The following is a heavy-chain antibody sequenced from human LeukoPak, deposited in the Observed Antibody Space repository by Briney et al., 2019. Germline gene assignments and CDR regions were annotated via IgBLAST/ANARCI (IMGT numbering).Heavy chain of an antibody. CDR1: GLTFSIYA. Sequence: GGSLRLSCAASGLTFSIYAMSSVRQAPGRGLGWVPSVSGSGGSTYYGVSVKGRFTIYSDNSKNTLYLQMNGLRAEDTAVDYGAKDMYVRYNWNYADYWGQGTLVTVSS. CDR2: VSGSGGST. J-gene: IGHJ4*02. D-gene: IGHD1-20*01. CDR3: AKDMYVRYNWNYADY. V-gene: IGHV3-23*01.